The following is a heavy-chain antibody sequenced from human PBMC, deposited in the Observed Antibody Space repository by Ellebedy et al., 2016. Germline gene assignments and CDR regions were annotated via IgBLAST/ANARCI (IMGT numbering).Heavy chain of an antibody. V-gene: IGHV3-33*03. CDR2: TIQDGSSR. Sequence: GGSLRLSXAGSGFTFSRYAIHWVRQAPGRGLEWVAVTIQDGSSRWSAESVKGRFTLSRDNAKNSLYLQMNSLRAEDTAVYYCAKLARQLDYWGQGTLVTVSS. CDR3: AKLARQLDY. J-gene: IGHJ4*02. CDR1: GFTFSRYA.